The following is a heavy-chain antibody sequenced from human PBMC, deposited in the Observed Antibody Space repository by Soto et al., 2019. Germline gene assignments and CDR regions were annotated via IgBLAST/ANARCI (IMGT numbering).Heavy chain of an antibody. CDR1: GGSISSGGYS. CDR3: ARDLGWFDP. V-gene: IGHV4-30-2*03. D-gene: IGHD3-3*01. Sequence: PSETLSLTCAVSGGSISSGGYSWSWIRQPPGKGLEWIASIKYSGTTFYNPSLKSRVTLSVDTSKNQFALKLSSVTAADTAVYYCARDLGWFDPWGQGTLVTVPS. J-gene: IGHJ5*02. CDR2: IKYSGTT.